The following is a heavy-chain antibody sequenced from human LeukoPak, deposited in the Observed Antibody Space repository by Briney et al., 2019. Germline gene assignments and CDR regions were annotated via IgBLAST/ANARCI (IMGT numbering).Heavy chain of an antibody. CDR3: TKGGGDSCCE. Sequence: GGSLRLSCEASGFTFSSYTMNWVRQAPGKGLEWVSYISSSSSYIYYADSVKGRFTISRDNAKNSLCLQMNSLRAEDTAVYYCTKGGGDSCCEWGQGTLVTVSS. J-gene: IGHJ4*02. V-gene: IGHV3-21*01. D-gene: IGHD2-15*01. CDR1: GFTFSSYT. CDR2: ISSSSSYI.